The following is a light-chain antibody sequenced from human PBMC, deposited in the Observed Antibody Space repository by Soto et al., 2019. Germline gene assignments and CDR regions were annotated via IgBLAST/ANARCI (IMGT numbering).Light chain of an antibody. CDR1: QGIRND. CDR2: AAS. V-gene: IGKV1-6*01. Sequence: AIQMTQSPSSLSASVGDRVTITCRASQGIRNDLGWYQQKPGQAPKLLIFAASSLQVGVPSRFSGSGSGTDFTLTISSLQPEDFATYYCQQYNSYSLWTFGQGTKVDI. J-gene: IGKJ1*01. CDR3: QQYNSYSLWT.